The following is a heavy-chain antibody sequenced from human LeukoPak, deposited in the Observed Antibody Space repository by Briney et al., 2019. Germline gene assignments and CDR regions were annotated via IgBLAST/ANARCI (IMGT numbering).Heavy chain of an antibody. V-gene: IGHV4-34*01. CDR3: ARENSGSYREFDY. Sequence: SETLPLTCAVYGGSFSGYYWSWIRQPPGKGLEWIGEINHSGSTNYNPSLKSRVSMSVDTSKNQFSLKLSSVTAADTAVFYCARENSGSYREFDYWGRGTLVTVSS. J-gene: IGHJ4*02. CDR2: INHSGST. CDR1: GGSFSGYY. D-gene: IGHD1-26*01.